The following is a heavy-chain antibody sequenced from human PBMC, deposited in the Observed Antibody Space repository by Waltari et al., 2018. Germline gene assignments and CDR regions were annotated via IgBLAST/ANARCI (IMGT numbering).Heavy chain of an antibody. CDR1: GFTWTSYT. CDR2: MSGSGLI. Sequence: EMQLLESGGGLAQSGGSLRRSCAAQGFTWTSYTLKWVRQAPGKWLEWVSLMSGSGLIDYADSVKGRFTISRDNSKNTVFLQMNSLRAEDTAVYYCAKDEGNRRAPTFGMDVWGRGTTVIVS. D-gene: IGHD3-16*01. CDR3: AKDEGNRRAPTFGMDV. J-gene: IGHJ6*02. V-gene: IGHV3-23*01.